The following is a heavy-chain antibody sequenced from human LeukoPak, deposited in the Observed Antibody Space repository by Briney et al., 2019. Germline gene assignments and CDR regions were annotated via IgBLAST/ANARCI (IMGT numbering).Heavy chain of an antibody. Sequence: SETLSRTCTVSGGSISSYYWSWIRQPAGKGLEWIGRIYTSGSTNYNSSLKSRVTMSVDTSKNQFSLKLSSVTAADTAVYYCASASSIPSWFDPWGQGTLVTVSS. CDR2: IYTSGST. V-gene: IGHV4-4*07. CDR3: ASASSIPSWFDP. J-gene: IGHJ5*02. CDR1: GGSISSYY. D-gene: IGHD6-6*01.